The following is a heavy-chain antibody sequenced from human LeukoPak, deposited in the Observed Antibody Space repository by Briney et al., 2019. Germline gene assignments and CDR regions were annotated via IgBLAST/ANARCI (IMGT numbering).Heavy chain of an antibody. CDR2: VSKSGNT. J-gene: IGHJ3*02. CDR1: GASISSDYSY. CDR3: ARSVDYVSI. V-gene: IGHV4-39*01. Sequence: SETLSLTCTVSGASISSDYSYWTCIRQPPGKGLEWIGSVSKSGNTYYNPSLASRINIAIDTSNNQFSLRVNSVTASDTAVYFCARSVDYVSIWGQGTMITVSS. D-gene: IGHD3-16*01.